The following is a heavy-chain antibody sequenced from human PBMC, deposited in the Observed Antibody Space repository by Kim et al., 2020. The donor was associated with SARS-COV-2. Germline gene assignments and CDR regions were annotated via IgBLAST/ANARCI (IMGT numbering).Heavy chain of an antibody. D-gene: IGHD6-13*01. J-gene: IGHJ5*02. V-gene: IGHV3-23*01. CDR3: AKVPSRGVSSWYKVWFDP. Sequence: GGSLRLSCAASGFTFSSYAMSWVRQAPGKGLEWVSAISGSGGSTYYADSVKGRFTISRDNSKNTLYLQMNSLRAEDTAVYYCAKVPSRGVSSWYKVWFDPWGQGILGTVSS. CDR2: ISGSGGST. CDR1: GFTFSSYA.